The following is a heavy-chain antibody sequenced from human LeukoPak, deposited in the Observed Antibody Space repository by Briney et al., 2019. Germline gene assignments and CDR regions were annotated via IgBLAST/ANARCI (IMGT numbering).Heavy chain of an antibody. J-gene: IGHJ4*02. CDR3: ARGRGDYTLYYFDF. CDR1: GGSISSTNEY. Sequence: PETHPLTCTISGGSISSTNEYWGWIRQPPGKGLEWIGSIYYSGSTYYNQSLKSRVTISVDTSKKQFSLKLSSVTAADTAVYYCARGRGDYTLYYFDFWGQGTMVTVSS. D-gene: IGHD4-17*01. CDR2: IYYSGST. V-gene: IGHV4-39*01.